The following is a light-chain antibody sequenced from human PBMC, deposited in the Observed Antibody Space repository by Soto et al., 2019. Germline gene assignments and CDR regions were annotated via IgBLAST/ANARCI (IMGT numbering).Light chain of an antibody. CDR1: QGIGSY. Sequence: IQLTRSPSFLSASVGDRVTITCRASQGIGSYLGWYQQAPGKAPKLLIYGASTLQGGVPSRFSGSGSGTEFTLTISSLQPEDFATYYCQQLNTYPAFGGGTKVDIK. CDR3: QQLNTYPA. CDR2: GAS. J-gene: IGKJ4*01. V-gene: IGKV1-9*01.